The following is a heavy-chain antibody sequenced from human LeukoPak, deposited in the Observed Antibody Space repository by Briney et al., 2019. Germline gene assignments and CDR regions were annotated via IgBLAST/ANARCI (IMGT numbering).Heavy chain of an antibody. CDR1: GFTVSSHW. CDR3: ARDQVGATPIDY. D-gene: IGHD1-26*01. J-gene: IGHJ4*02. V-gene: IGHV3-74*01. Sequence: PGGSLRLSCAASGFTVSSHWMHWVRQYPGKGLLWVSHINGDGGSTGYADSVKGRFTISRDNAKNTLYLHMNSLRAEDTAVYYCARDQVGATPIDYWGQGTLVTVSS. CDR2: INGDGGST.